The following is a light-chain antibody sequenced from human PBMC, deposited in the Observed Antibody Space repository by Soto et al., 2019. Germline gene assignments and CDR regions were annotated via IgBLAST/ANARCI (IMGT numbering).Light chain of an antibody. V-gene: IGKV3-20*01. CDR3: QQYGASPYT. CDR2: GAS. Sequence: EIVLTQSPGTLSLSPGDTATLSCRASQGVYSNYLAWYQHKPGQPPRLLISGASSRATGIPDRFSGSGSETDFTLPISRLEPEDCAVYYCQQYGASPYTFGQGTKL. J-gene: IGKJ2*01. CDR1: QGVYSNY.